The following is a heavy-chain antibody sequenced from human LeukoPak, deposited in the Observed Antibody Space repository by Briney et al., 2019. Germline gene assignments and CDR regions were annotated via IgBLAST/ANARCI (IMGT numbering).Heavy chain of an antibody. CDR2: TYYRSKWYK. CDR1: GDSVSSNSAV. Sequence: SQTLSLTCAISGDSVSSNSAVWTWIRQSPSRGLEWLGRTYYRSKWYKDYAVSVKSRITINPDTSKNQFSLQLNSVTPEDTAVSRGSYSSSWYLDYWGQGTLVTVSS. D-gene: IGHD6-13*01. J-gene: IGHJ4*02. CDR3: SYSSSWYLDY. V-gene: IGHV6-1*01.